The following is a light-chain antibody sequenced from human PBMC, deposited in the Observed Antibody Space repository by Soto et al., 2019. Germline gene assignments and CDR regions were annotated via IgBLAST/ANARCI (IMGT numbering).Light chain of an antibody. CDR1: QRISSW. CDR3: QQYDSYSRT. J-gene: IGKJ1*01. CDR2: KAS. V-gene: IGKV1-5*03. Sequence: DIQMTQSPSTLSASVGDRVTITCRASQRISSWLAWYQQKPGKAPKLLIYKASSLESGVPSRFSGSGSGTEFTLTSSSLQPDDFATYYCQQYDSYSRTFGQGTKVEIK.